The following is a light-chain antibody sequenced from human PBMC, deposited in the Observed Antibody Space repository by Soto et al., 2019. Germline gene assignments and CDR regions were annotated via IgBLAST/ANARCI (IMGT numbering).Light chain of an antibody. CDR2: GNS. Sequence: QSVLTQPPSVSGAPGQRVTISCTGSSSNIGAGYDVHWYQQLPGTAPKLLIYGNSNRPSGVPDRFSGSKSGTSASLAITGLQAEDEADYYCQSYDSCLIALFGGGTKLTVL. J-gene: IGLJ2*01. CDR3: QSYDSCLIAL. V-gene: IGLV1-40*01. CDR1: SSNIGAGYD.